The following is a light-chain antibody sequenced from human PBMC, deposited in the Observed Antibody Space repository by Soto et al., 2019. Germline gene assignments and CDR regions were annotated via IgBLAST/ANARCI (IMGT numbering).Light chain of an antibody. CDR1: QGISNY. J-gene: IGKJ5*01. Sequence: DIQMTQSPSSLSASVGDRVTITCRAIQGISNYLSWYQQKPGKVPKLLIYAASTLQSGVPSRFSGSGSGTDFTLTISSRQPEDVATYYCQKSNSAPFTFGQGTRLEIK. CDR3: QKSNSAPFT. V-gene: IGKV1-27*01. CDR2: AAS.